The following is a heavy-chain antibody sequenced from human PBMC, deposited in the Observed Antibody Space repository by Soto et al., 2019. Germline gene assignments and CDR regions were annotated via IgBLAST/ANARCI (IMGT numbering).Heavy chain of an antibody. Sequence: GGSLRLSCAASGFTFSTYAMSWVRQAPGKGLEWVSAVSGSGGATYYADSVKGRFTISRDNSKNTVYLQMNSLRVEDTAVYYCAKSLSGIIYGLDYWGQGTLVTVSS. D-gene: IGHD4-17*01. CDR3: AKSLSGIIYGLDY. J-gene: IGHJ4*02. CDR1: GFTFSTYA. V-gene: IGHV3-23*01. CDR2: VSGSGGAT.